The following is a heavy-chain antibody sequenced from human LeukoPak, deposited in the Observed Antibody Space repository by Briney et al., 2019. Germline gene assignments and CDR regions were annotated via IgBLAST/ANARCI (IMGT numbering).Heavy chain of an antibody. D-gene: IGHD3-22*01. Sequence: GGSLRLSCAASGFTFSSYEMNWVRQAPGKGLEWVSYISSSGSTTYYADSVKGRFTISRDNAKNSLYLQMNSLRAEDTAVYYCARGGYYDSSGYSQFDYWGQGTLVTVSS. CDR3: ARGGYYDSSGYSQFDY. V-gene: IGHV3-48*03. CDR1: GFTFSSYE. J-gene: IGHJ4*02. CDR2: ISSSGSTT.